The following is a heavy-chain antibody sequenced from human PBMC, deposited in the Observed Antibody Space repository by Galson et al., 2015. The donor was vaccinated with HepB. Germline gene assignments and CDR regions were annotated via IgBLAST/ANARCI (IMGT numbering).Heavy chain of an antibody. V-gene: IGHV1-2*02. J-gene: IGHJ6*02. CDR2: INPNSGGT. Sequence: SVKVSCKASGYTFTGYYMHWVRQAPGQGLEWMGWINPNSGGTNYAQKFQGRVTMTRDTSISTAYMELSRLRSDDTAVYYCARVEATIDPEGGYYYYGMDVWGQGTTVTVSS. CDR3: ARVEATIDPEGGYYYYGMDV. CDR1: GYTFTGYY. D-gene: IGHD5-12*01.